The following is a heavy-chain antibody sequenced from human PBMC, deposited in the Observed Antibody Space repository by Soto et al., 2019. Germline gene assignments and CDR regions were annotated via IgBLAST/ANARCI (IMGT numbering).Heavy chain of an antibody. Sequence: QVQLVQSGGGAVLPGNSLRLSCAASGFPFSWAGMHWLRQTPGKGLEWVAVVSGDGRDIDYAESVRGRFSISRDNPKSTRYLQMNNLGVEDTAIYYCARGLNKAAGGAFDVWGQGTQVIVSS. J-gene: IGHJ3*01. V-gene: IGHV3-33*01. CDR2: VSGDGRDI. CDR3: ARGLNKAAGGAFDV. CDR1: GFPFSWAG. D-gene: IGHD3-16*01.